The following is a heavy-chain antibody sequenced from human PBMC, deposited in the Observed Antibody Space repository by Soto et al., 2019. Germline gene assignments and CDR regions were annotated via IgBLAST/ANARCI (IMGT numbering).Heavy chain of an antibody. Sequence: PSETLSLTCTVSGGSISSGDYYWSWIRQPPGKGLEWIGYIYYSGSTYYNPSRKSRVTISVDTSKNQCSLKLSSVTAADTAVYYCARVSGYYDSSGYYLGHFDYWGQGTLVNVSS. D-gene: IGHD3-22*01. CDR1: GGSISSGDYY. J-gene: IGHJ4*02. V-gene: IGHV4-30-4*01. CDR3: ARVSGYYDSSGYYLGHFDY. CDR2: IYYSGST.